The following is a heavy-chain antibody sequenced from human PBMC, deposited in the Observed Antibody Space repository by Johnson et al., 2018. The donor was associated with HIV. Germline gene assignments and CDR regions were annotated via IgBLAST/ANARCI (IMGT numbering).Heavy chain of an antibody. CDR2: IWYDGSNK. V-gene: IGHV3-33*06. Sequence: QVQLVESGGGVVQPGRSLRLSCTASGFTFRSYGMYWVRQAPGKGLEWVALIWYDGSNKYYADSVQGRFTISRDNSKNTLYLQMNSLRAEDTAVYYCAKERNSIVVLVAATPRRDFDMWGQGTMVTVSS. CDR3: AKERNSIVVLVAATPRRDFDM. CDR1: GFTFRSYG. D-gene: IGHD2-15*01. J-gene: IGHJ3*02.